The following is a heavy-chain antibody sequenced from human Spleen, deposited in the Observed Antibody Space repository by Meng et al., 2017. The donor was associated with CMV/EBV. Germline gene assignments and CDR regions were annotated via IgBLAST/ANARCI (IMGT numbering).Heavy chain of an antibody. CDR2: LNPNSGNT. D-gene: IGHD3-10*01. CDR1: GSTFTNFD. J-gene: IGHJ3*02. V-gene: IGHV1-8*03. Sequence: APVKVSCKASGSTFTNFDINWVRQATGQGLQWMGWLNPNSGNTGYAPGLQGRVTITRNTSISTAFLEMSSLRSEDSAVYYCARGRTMVRGVIIRDAFGIWGQGTLVTVSS. CDR3: ARGRTMVRGVIIRDAFGI.